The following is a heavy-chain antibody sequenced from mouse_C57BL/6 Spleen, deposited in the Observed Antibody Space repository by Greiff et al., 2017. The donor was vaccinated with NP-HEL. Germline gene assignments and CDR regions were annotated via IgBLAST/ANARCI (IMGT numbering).Heavy chain of an antibody. D-gene: IGHD1-1*02. CDR2: IDPSDSYT. CDR3: ARYGSVAY. Sequence: QVQLQQPGAELVKPGASVKLSCKASGYTFTSYWMQWVKQRPGQGLEWSGEIDPSDSYTNYNQKFKGKATLTVDTSSSTAYMQLSSLTSEDSAVYYCARYGSVAYWGQGTLVTVSA. CDR1: GYTFTSYW. J-gene: IGHJ3*01. V-gene: IGHV1-50*01.